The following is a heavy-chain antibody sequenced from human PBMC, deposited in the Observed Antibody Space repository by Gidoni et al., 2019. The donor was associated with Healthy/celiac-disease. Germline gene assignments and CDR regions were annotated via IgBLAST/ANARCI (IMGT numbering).Heavy chain of an antibody. Sequence: EVQLLESGGGLVQPGGSLRLSCAASGFTFSSYAMSWVSKAPGKGLEWGSAISGSGGSTYYADSVKGRFTISRDNSKNTLYLQMNSLRAEDTAVYYCAKTVTATDFDYWGQGTLVTVSS. J-gene: IGHJ4*02. D-gene: IGHD2-21*02. V-gene: IGHV3-23*01. CDR1: GFTFSSYA. CDR3: AKTVTATDFDY. CDR2: ISGSGGST.